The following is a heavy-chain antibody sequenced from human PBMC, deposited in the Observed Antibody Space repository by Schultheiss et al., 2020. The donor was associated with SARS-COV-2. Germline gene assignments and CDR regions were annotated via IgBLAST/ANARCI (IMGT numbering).Heavy chain of an antibody. CDR2: IYWDDDK. CDR1: GFSLSTSGMC. V-gene: IGHV2-5*02. CDR3: ARGGSGSYYSDY. D-gene: IGHD3-10*01. J-gene: IGHJ4*02. Sequence: SGPTLVKPTETLTLTCTFSGFSLSTSGMCVSWIRQPPGKALEWLALIYWDDDKRYSPSLKSRLTITKDTSKNQVVLTMTNMDPVDTATYYCARGGSGSYYSDYWGQGTLVTVSS.